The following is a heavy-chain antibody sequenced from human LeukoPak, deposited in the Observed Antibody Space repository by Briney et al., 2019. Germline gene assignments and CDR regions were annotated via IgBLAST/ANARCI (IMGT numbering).Heavy chain of an antibody. J-gene: IGHJ4*02. CDR2: IYYSGST. CDR3: ARDRGGTYYYDSSGDFDY. Sequence: PSETLSLTCTVSGGSISSSSYYWGWIRQPPGKGLEWIGSIYYSGSTYYNPSLKSRVTISVDTSKNQFSLKLSSVTAADTAVYYCARDRGGTYYYDSSGDFDYWGQGTLVTVSS. D-gene: IGHD3-22*01. V-gene: IGHV4-39*07. CDR1: GGSISSSSYY.